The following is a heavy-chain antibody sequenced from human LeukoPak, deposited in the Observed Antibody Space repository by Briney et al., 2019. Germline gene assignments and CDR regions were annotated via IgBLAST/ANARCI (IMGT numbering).Heavy chain of an antibody. V-gene: IGHV1-8*01. CDR2: MNPNSGNT. J-gene: IGHJ4*02. CDR3: ASLVGGVFWSGYYTEDY. CDR1: GYTFTSYD. D-gene: IGHD3-3*01. Sequence: ASVKVSCKASGYTFTSYDTNWVRQATGQGLEWMGWMNPNSGNTGYAQKFQGRVTMTRNTSISTAYMELSSLRSEDTAVYYCASLVGGVFWSGYYTEDYWGQGTLVTVSS.